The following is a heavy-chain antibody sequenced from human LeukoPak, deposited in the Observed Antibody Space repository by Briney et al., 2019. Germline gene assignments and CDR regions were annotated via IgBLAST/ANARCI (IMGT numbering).Heavy chain of an antibody. CDR1: GFTFSSYA. Sequence: SGGSLRLSCAASGFTFSSYAMHWVRQAPGKGLEWVAVISYDGSSKYYADSVKGRFTISRDNSKNTLYLQMNSLRAEDTAVYYCARDKPSIAAAGAFDIWGQGTMVTVSS. J-gene: IGHJ3*02. CDR3: ARDKPSIAAAGAFDI. D-gene: IGHD6-13*01. V-gene: IGHV3-30-3*01. CDR2: ISYDGSSK.